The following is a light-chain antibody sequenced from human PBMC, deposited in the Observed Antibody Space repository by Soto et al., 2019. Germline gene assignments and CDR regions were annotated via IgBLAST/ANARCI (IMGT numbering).Light chain of an antibody. Sequence: QSALTQPPSASGSPGQSVTISCTRTSSDVGGYNFVSWYQQHPGKAPKLIIYELNKRPSGVPDRFSGSKSGNTASLTVSGLRAEDEADYYCSSYAGSNTYVFGTGTKVTVL. CDR1: SSDVGGYNF. V-gene: IGLV2-8*01. J-gene: IGLJ1*01. CDR2: ELN. CDR3: SSYAGSNTYV.